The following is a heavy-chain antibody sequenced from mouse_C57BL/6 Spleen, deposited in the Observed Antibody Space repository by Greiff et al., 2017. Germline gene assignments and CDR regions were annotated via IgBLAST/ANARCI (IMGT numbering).Heavy chain of an antibody. CDR3: ARSLYYYGSSYYAMDY. V-gene: IGHV1-18*01. D-gene: IGHD1-1*01. J-gene: IGHJ4*01. CDR2: INPNNGGT. Sequence: VHVKQSGPELVKPGASVKIPCKASGYTFTDYNMDWVKQSHGKSLEWIGDINPNNGGTISNQKFKGKATLTVDKSSSTAYMELRSLTSEDTAVYYCARSLYYYGSSYYAMDYWGQGTSVTVSS. CDR1: GYTFTDYN.